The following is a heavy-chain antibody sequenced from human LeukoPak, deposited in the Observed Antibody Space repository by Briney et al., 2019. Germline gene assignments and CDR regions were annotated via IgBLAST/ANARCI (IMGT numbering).Heavy chain of an antibody. CDR2: IYYSGST. Sequence: SETLSLTCTVSGGSISSSSYYWSWIRQPPGKGLEWIGYIYYSGSTYYNPSLKSRVTISVDTSKNQFSLKLSSVTAADTAVYYCASKANDAFDIWGQGTMVTVSS. V-gene: IGHV4-30-4*08. CDR1: GGSISSSSYY. J-gene: IGHJ3*02. CDR3: ASKANDAFDI.